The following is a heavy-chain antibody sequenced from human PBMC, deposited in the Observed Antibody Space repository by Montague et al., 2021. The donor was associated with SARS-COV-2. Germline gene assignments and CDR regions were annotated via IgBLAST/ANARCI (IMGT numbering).Heavy chain of an antibody. D-gene: IGHD5-12*01. CDR3: AKDPGYTGYEGYFDS. V-gene: IGHV3-9*01. J-gene: IGHJ4*02. Sequence: PLRLSCAASGFRFDYHAMQWVRQVPGKGLEWVAGISWNSERIGYADFVKGRFTISRDNTKNTLFLQMNSLRLEDSAFYYCAKDPGYTGYEGYFDSWGQGILVTVSS. CDR2: ISWNSERI. CDR1: GFRFDYHA.